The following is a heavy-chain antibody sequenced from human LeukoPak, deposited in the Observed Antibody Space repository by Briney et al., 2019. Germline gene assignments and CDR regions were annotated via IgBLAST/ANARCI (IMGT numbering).Heavy chain of an antibody. J-gene: IGHJ4*02. CDR1: AFTFSSYA. Sequence: PGGSLRLSCAASAFTFSSYAMHWVRQAPGKVLEWVAVISYDGSNKYYADSVKGRFTMSRDNSKNTLYLQMNSLRAEDTAVYYCATLEEDYWGQGTLVTVSS. CDR3: ATLEEDY. CDR2: ISYDGSNK. V-gene: IGHV3-30*03. D-gene: IGHD3-3*01.